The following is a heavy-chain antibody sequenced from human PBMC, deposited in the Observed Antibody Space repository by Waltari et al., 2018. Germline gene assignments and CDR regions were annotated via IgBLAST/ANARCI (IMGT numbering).Heavy chain of an antibody. J-gene: IGHJ4*02. Sequence: EVQLVESGGGLVQPGGSLRLSCAASGFTFSSYSLNWVRQAPGKGLEWVSYISSSSSTIYYADSVKGRFTIARDNAKNSLYLQMNSLRAEDTAVYYCARGDFSFDYWGQGTLVTVSS. CDR1: GFTFSSYS. V-gene: IGHV3-48*01. CDR3: ARGDFSFDY. CDR2: ISSSSSTI.